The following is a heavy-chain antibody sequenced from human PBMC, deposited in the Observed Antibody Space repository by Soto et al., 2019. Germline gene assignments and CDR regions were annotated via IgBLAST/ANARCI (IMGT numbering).Heavy chain of an antibody. CDR3: AADQSPRYSSSWTSYYYYGMDV. CDR1: GFTFTSSA. Sequence: GASVKVSCKASGFTFTSSAVQWVRQARGQRLEWIGWIVVGSGNTNYAQKFQERVTITRDMSTSTAYMELSSLRSEDTAVYYCAADQSPRYSSSWTSYYYYGMDVWGQGTTVTV. CDR2: IVVGSGNT. J-gene: IGHJ6*02. V-gene: IGHV1-58*01. D-gene: IGHD6-13*01.